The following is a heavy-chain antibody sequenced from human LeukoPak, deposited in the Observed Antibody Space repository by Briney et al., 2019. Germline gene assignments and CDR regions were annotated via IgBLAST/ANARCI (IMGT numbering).Heavy chain of an antibody. CDR2: IYHTGST. Sequence: SQTLSLTCAVSGGSISSGGYSWTWIRQPPGKGLGWIGYIYHTGSTYYNPSLKSRVTISVDRSKNQFSLRLTSVTAADTAVYYCARLDSGSYSIDYWGQGTLVTVSS. D-gene: IGHD3-10*01. J-gene: IGHJ4*02. CDR1: GGSISSGGYS. V-gene: IGHV4-30-2*01. CDR3: ARLDSGSYSIDY.